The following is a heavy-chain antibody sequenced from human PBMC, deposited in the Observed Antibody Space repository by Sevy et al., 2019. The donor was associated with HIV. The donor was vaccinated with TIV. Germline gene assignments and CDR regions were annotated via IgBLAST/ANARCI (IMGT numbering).Heavy chain of an antibody. V-gene: IGHV3-23*01. CDR3: AKRRVQSGLSGGGANYGMDV. CDR2: LIGGGRRT. J-gene: IGHJ6*02. D-gene: IGHD2-8*02. Sequence: GGSLRLSCAASGFPFSSYAMSWVRQVPGRGLEWVSTLIGGGRRTYYADSVTGRFIISRDNSRNTLYLQMNSLRAEDTAIYYCAKRRVQSGLSGGGANYGMDVCGRGTTVTVSS. CDR1: GFPFSSYA.